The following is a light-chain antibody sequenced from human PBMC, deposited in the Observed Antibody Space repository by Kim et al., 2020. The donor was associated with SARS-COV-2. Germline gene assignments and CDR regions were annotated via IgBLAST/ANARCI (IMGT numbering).Light chain of an antibody. CDR3: AAWDDSRNGWV. CDR1: SSNIGSNT. Sequence: QSVLTQPPSASGTPGQRVTISCSGSSSNIGSNTVNWYQQLPGTAPKLLIYSNNQRPSGVPARFSGSKSGTTASLAISGLQSEDEADYYCAAWDDSRNGWVFGGGTQLTVL. V-gene: IGLV1-44*01. J-gene: IGLJ3*02. CDR2: SNN.